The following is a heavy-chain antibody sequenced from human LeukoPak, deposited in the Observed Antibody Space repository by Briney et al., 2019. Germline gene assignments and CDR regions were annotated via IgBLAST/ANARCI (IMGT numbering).Heavy chain of an antibody. Sequence: ASVKVSCKASGGTFSSYAISWVRQAPGQGLEWMGRIIPILGIANYAQKFQGRVTMTRNTSISTVYMQLSNLKSEDMALYYCATFSSSWHDAFDVWGQGARVTVSS. CDR2: IIPILGIA. V-gene: IGHV1-69*04. J-gene: IGHJ3*01. CDR3: ATFSSSWHDAFDV. CDR1: GGTFSSYA. D-gene: IGHD6-13*01.